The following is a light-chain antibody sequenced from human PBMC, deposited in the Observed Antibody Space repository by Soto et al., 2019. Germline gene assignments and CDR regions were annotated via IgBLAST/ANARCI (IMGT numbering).Light chain of an antibody. V-gene: IGKV3-20*01. CDR1: QRVISTY. Sequence: LTQSPGTLSLAQGERATLSCRASQRVISTYLAWYKQQPGQAPKLLLYGASNRATGIPDRFSGSGSGTDCTLTITRLKPENFAVYFCHQFGSSPTTFGQGTKLDIK. J-gene: IGKJ2*01. CDR2: GAS. CDR3: HQFGSSPTT.